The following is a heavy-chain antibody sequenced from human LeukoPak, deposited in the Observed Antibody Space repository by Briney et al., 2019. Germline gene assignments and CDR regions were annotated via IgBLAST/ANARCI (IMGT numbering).Heavy chain of an antibody. CDR2: ISSSSSYI. Sequence: PGGSLRLSSAASRFIFSSYSMNWVRQAPGKGLEWVSSISSSSSYIYYADSVKGRFTISRDNAKNSLYLQMNSLRAEDTAVYYCASATVVTGNDAFDIWGQGTMVTVSS. CDR3: ASATVVTGNDAFDI. CDR1: RFIFSSYS. V-gene: IGHV3-21*01. J-gene: IGHJ3*02. D-gene: IGHD4-23*01.